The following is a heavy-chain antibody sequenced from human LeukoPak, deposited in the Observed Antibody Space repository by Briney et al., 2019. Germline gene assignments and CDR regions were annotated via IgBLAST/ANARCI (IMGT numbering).Heavy chain of an antibody. CDR3: ARGGAYGSGTFDY. CDR2: IYYSGST. CDR1: GGSISGGGYY. D-gene: IGHD3-10*01. Sequence: SQTLSHTCTVSGGSISGGGYYWSWIRQHPGKGLEWIGYIYYSGSTYYNPSLKSRVTISVDTSKNQFSLKLSSVTAADTAVYYCARGGAYGSGTFDYWGQGTLVTVSS. V-gene: IGHV4-31*03. J-gene: IGHJ4*02.